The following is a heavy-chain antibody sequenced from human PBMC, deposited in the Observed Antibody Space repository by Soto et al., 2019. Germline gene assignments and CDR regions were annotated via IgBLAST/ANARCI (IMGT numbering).Heavy chain of an antibody. CDR1: GGTFITST. D-gene: IGHD6-13*01. Sequence: QVHLVQSGAEVKKPGSSVKVSCKASGGTFITSTISWVRQAPGQGPEWMGRIIPIINIVNNAQKFQGRVTITADKSTSTAYMELSSLRSDDTAVYYCAREGGSSWPNWFDPWGQGTLGTVSS. V-gene: IGHV1-69*02. J-gene: IGHJ5*02. CDR2: IIPIINIV. CDR3: AREGGSSWPNWFDP.